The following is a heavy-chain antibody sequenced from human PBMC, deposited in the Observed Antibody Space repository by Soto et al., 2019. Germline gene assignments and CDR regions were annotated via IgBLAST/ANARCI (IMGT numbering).Heavy chain of an antibody. CDR2: ISAYNGNT. J-gene: IGHJ5*02. Sequence: ASVKVSCKASGYTFTSYGISWVRQAPGQGLEWMGWISAYNGNTDYAQKLQGRVTMTTDTSTSTAYMELRSLRSDDTAVYYCARVPLYGSVYWFDPWGQGTLVTVSS. D-gene: IGHD3-10*01. CDR1: GYTFTSYG. CDR3: ARVPLYGSVYWFDP. V-gene: IGHV1-18*01.